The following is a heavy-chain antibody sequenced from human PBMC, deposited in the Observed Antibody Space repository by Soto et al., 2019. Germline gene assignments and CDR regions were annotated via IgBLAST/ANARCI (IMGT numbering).Heavy chain of an antibody. J-gene: IGHJ4*02. D-gene: IGHD3-9*01. CDR2: VSGSGGST. CDR1: GFTFSSYA. V-gene: IGHV3-23*01. CDR3: AKVRRYCDWLYFDY. Sequence: EVQLLESGGGLVQPGGSLRLSCAASGFTFSSYAMSWVRQAPGKGLEWVSAVSGSGGSTYYADSVKGRFTISRDNSKNALNLQMNSLRAEDTAGYDCAKVRRYCDWLYFDYWGQGTLVTVSS.